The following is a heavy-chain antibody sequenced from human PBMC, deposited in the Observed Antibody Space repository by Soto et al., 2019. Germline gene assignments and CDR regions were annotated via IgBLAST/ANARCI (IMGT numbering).Heavy chain of an antibody. CDR2: IYYSGST. CDR1: GGSISSSSYY. V-gene: IGHV4-39*01. J-gene: IGHJ5*02. Sequence: PSETLSLTCTVSGGSISSSSYYWGWIRQPPGKGLEWIGSIYYSGSTYYNPSLKSRVTISVDTSKNQFSLKLSSVTAADTAVYYCARRVIAESWFDPWGQGTLVTVSS. CDR3: ARRVIAESWFDP.